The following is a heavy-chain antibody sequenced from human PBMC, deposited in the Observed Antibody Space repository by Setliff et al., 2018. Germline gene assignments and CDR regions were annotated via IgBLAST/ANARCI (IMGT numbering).Heavy chain of an antibody. J-gene: IGHJ3*02. V-gene: IGHV4-39*02. CDR2: VHYTGST. CDR1: GSSINNTTYY. D-gene: IGHD3-22*01. CDR3: ARPNYYDNTGFYDRRNDAFDI. Sequence: SETLSLTCTVSGSSINNTTYYWAWIRQPPGKGLEWVGSVHYTGSTDYNPSLRSRVAISVDTSRNHLSLKLSPVTAADTAVYFCARPNYYDNTGFYDRRNDAFDIWGQGTLVTVSS.